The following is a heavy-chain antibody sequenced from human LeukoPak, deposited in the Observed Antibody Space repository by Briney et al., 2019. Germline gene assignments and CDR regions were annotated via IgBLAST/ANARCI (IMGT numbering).Heavy chain of an antibody. CDR1: GFTVSSNY. CDR3: AGGAGAHAFDI. Sequence: GGSLRLSFAASGFTVSSNYMSWVRQAPGKGLEWVSVIYSGGSTYYADSVKGRFTISRHNSKNTLYLQMNSLRAEDTAVYYCAGGAGAHAFDIWGQGTMVTVSS. V-gene: IGHV3-53*04. D-gene: IGHD3-10*01. CDR2: IYSGGST. J-gene: IGHJ3*02.